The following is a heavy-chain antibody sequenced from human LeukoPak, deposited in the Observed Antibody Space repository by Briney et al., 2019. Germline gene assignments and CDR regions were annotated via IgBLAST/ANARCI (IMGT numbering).Heavy chain of an antibody. CDR3: ARVYDRTNERDAFDI. CDR2: TYYRSRWYN. J-gene: IGHJ3*02. V-gene: IGHV6-1*01. CDR1: GDSVSSNSAT. D-gene: IGHD2-8*01. Sequence: SQTLSLTCAISGDSVSSNSATWNWIRQSPSRGLEWLGRTYYRSRWYNGSAVSVKGRITLDPDTSKNQFSLQLNSVTPEDTAVYYCARVYDRTNERDAFDIWGQGTMVTVSS.